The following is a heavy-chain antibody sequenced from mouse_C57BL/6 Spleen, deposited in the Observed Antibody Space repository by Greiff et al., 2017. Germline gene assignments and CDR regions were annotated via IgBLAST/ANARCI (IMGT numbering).Heavy chain of an antibody. D-gene: IGHD1-1*01. J-gene: IGHJ1*03. Sequence: QVQLQQPGTELVKPGASVKLSCKASGYTFTSYWMHWVKQRPGQGLEWIGNINPSNGGTNYNEKFKSKATLTVDKSSSTAYMQLSSLTSEDSAVYYCARGNYGSSYWYCDVWGTGTTVTVSS. CDR1: GYTFTSYW. CDR2: INPSNGGT. CDR3: ARGNYGSSYWYCDV. V-gene: IGHV1-53*01.